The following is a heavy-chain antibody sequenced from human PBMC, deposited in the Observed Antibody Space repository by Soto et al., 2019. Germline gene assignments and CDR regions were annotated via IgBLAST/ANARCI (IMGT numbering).Heavy chain of an antibody. CDR2: IYYSGST. Sequence: SETLSLTCTVSGDFISSSSYYWGWIRQPPGKGLEWIGSIYYSGSTYYNPSLKSRVTISVDTSKNQFSLKLSSVTAADTAVYYCARRGWGGYARYFDYWGQGTLVTVSS. D-gene: IGHD5-12*01. J-gene: IGHJ4*02. V-gene: IGHV4-39*01. CDR1: GDFISSSSYY. CDR3: ARRGWGGYARYFDY.